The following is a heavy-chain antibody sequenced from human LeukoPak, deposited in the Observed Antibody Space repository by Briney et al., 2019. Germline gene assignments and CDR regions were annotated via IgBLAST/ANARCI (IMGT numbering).Heavy chain of an antibody. J-gene: IGHJ4*02. V-gene: IGHV3-23*01. Sequence: GGPLRLSCAASGFTFSSYAMSWVRQAPGKGLEWVSSISGSGGDTHYADSAKGRFSISRDNSKNTLYVQMNSLGAEDTAVYYCAKGAAGTLVGHYFDSWGQGTLVTVSS. CDR2: ISGSGGDT. D-gene: IGHD2-21*01. CDR1: GFTFSSYA. CDR3: AKGAAGTLVGHYFDS.